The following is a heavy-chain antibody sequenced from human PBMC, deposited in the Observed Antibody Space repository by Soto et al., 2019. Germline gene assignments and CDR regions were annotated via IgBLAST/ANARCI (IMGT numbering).Heavy chain of an antibody. CDR3: ANAFPGREGAAGYYYGMAV. CDR1: GFTFSSYA. J-gene: IGHJ6*02. Sequence: EVQLLESGGGLVQPGGSLRLSCAASGFTFSSYAMSWVRQAPGNGLEWVSAISGSGGSTYYADSVKGRFTISRDNSKNTLYRQLNSLSAADTAIYYCANAFPGREGAAGYYYGMAVWGHGTTVTVSS. D-gene: IGHD3-10*01. V-gene: IGHV3-23*01. CDR2: ISGSGGST.